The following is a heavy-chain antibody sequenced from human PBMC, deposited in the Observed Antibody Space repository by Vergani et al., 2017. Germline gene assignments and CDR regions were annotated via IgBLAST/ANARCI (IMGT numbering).Heavy chain of an antibody. D-gene: IGHD4-11*01. CDR2: ISSRSSTL. V-gene: IGHV3-48*01. CDR3: ARGQRDYSNRGLNWFDP. CDR1: GFTFSSYA. Sequence: EVQLLESGGGLVQPGGSLRLSCAASGFTFSSYAMSWVRQAPGKGLEWVSYISSRSSTLYYADSVKGRFTISRDNAKNSLYLQMNSLRAEDTAVYYCARGQRDYSNRGLNWFDPWGQGTLVTVSS. J-gene: IGHJ5*02.